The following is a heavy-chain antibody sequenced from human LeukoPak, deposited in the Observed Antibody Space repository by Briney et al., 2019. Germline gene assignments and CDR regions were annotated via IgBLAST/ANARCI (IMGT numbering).Heavy chain of an antibody. CDR2: ISGSGGST. J-gene: IGHJ4*02. Sequence: PGGSLRLSCAASGFTFSSYAMSWVRQAPGKGLEWVSAISGSGGSTYYADSVKGRFTISRDNPKNTLYLQMNSLRAEDTAVYYCAKALYDSSGYYSEYFDYWGQGTLVTVSS. D-gene: IGHD3-22*01. CDR3: AKALYDSSGYYSEYFDY. V-gene: IGHV3-23*01. CDR1: GFTFSSYA.